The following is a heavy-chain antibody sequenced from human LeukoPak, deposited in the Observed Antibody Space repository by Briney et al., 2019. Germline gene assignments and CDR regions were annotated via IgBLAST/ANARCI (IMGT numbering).Heavy chain of an antibody. J-gene: IGHJ4*02. D-gene: IGHD6-19*01. V-gene: IGHV4-59*08. CDR2: IYYSGST. CDR3: ARHSERYSNGWPFDY. CDR1: GGSISSYY. Sequence: SETLSLTCTVSGGSISSYYWSWIRQPPGKGLECIGYIYYSGSTNYNPSLKSRVTISVDTSKNQFSLKLSSVTAADTAVYYCARHSERYSNGWPFDYWGQGTLVTVSS.